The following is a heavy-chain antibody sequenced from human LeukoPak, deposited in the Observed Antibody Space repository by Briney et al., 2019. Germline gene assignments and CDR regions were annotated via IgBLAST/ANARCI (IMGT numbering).Heavy chain of an antibody. V-gene: IGHV4-39*07. J-gene: IGHJ3*02. CDR2: ISYSGST. CDR1: GGSISSSSYY. D-gene: IGHD3-22*01. Sequence: PSETLSLTCTVSGGSISSSSYYWGWIRQPPGKGLEWIGSISYSGSTYYNPSLKSRVAISVDTSKNQFSLKLSSVTAADTAVYYCARPHPYYYDSSGYYYTGDAFDIWGQGTMVTVSS. CDR3: ARPHPYYYDSSGYYYTGDAFDI.